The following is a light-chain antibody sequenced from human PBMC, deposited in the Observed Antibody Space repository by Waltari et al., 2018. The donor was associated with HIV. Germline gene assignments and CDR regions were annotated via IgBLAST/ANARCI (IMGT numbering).Light chain of an antibody. CDR1: QDISSD. J-gene: IGKJ1*01. V-gene: IGKV1-9*01. Sequence: IQLTQSPSFVSASVGDRVNISCRASQDISSDLAWYQHRSGRAPKLLIHSASTLQSGVPSSFSGRGSETEFTLTIISLQAEDLATYYCQQLHTYPRTFGPGTKVEVK. CDR3: QQLHTYPRT. CDR2: SAS.